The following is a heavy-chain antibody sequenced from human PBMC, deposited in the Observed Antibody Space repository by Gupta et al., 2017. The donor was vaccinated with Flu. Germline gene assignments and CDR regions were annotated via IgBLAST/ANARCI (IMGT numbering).Heavy chain of an antibody. V-gene: IGHV3-21*01. Sequence: EVQLVESGGDLVKPGGCLRLSCAAPGFTFKSYSMNWVRQAPGKGLEWVSSISGSGGYIYYADSVKGRFTISRDNAKNSLYLQMNSLRAEDTAVYYCAGEVLAGPTAYDYWGQGTLVTVSS. D-gene: IGHD4-17*01. CDR2: ISGSGGYI. J-gene: IGHJ4*02. CDR1: GFTFKSYS. CDR3: AGEVLAGPTAYDY.